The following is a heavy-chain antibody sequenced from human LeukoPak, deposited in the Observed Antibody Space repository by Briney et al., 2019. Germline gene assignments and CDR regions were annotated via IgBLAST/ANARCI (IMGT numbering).Heavy chain of an antibody. J-gene: IGHJ4*02. CDR3: ASSASYPLDY. CDR1: GFTFSSYW. V-gene: IGHV3-74*01. D-gene: IGHD3-10*01. CDR2: INSDGSRT. Sequence: GGSLRLSCAASGFTFSSYWMYWVRQAPGKGLVWVSRINSDGSRTSYADSVKGRFTISRDNAKNALYLQMNSLRAEDTAVYYCASSASYPLDYWGQGTLVTVSS.